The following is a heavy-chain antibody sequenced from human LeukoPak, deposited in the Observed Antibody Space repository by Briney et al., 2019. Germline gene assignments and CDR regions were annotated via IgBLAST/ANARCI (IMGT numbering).Heavy chain of an antibody. J-gene: IGHJ4*02. CDR2: ISSSSSTI. V-gene: IGHV3-48*01. CDR3: AREYDYGDYGPSY. Sequence: GGSLRLSCAASGFTVSSKDMNWVRQAPGKGLEWVSYISSSSSTIYYADSVKGRFTISRDNAKNSLYLQMNSLRAEDTAVYYCAREYDYGDYGPSYWGQGTLVTVSS. CDR1: GFTVSSKD. D-gene: IGHD4-17*01.